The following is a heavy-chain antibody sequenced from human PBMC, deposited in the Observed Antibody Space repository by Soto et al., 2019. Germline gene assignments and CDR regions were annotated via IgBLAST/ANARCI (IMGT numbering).Heavy chain of an antibody. Sequence: SETLSLTCSVSGGSISSYYWRWIRQPPGKGLEWIGYIYYSGSTNYNPSLKSRVTISVDTSKNQFSLKLSSVTAADTAVYYCASTRLRYFDWTLDYWGQGTLVTVSS. J-gene: IGHJ4*02. CDR2: IYYSGST. CDR3: ASTRLRYFDWTLDY. D-gene: IGHD3-9*01. CDR1: GGSISSYY. V-gene: IGHV4-59*01.